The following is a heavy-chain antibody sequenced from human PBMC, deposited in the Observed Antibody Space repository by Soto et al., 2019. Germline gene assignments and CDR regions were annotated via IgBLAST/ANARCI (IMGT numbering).Heavy chain of an antibody. CDR3: ARGNSDFFEY. CDR2: ISGSGGST. Sequence: GGSLRLSCAASGFTFSSYAMSWVRQAPGKGLEWVSAISGSGGSTYYADSVKGRFTISRDNSKNTLYLQMNSLKASDAGMYYCARGNSDFFEYWGQGTLVTVSS. D-gene: IGHD1-26*01. V-gene: IGHV3-23*01. J-gene: IGHJ4*02. CDR1: GFTFSSYA.